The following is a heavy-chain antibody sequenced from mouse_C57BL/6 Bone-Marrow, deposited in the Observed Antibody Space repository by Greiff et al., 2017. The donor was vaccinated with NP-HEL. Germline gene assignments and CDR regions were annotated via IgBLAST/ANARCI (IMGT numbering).Heavy chain of an antibody. Sequence: QVQLKESGAELVRPGTSVKVSCKASGYAFTNYLIEWVKQRPGQGLEWIGVINPGSGGTNYNEKFKGKATLTADKSSSTAYMQLSSLTSEDSAVYFCARKSNYERGYFDYWGQGTTLTVSS. CDR3: ARKSNYERGYFDY. D-gene: IGHD2-5*01. V-gene: IGHV1-54*01. J-gene: IGHJ2*01. CDR1: GYAFTNYL. CDR2: INPGSGGT.